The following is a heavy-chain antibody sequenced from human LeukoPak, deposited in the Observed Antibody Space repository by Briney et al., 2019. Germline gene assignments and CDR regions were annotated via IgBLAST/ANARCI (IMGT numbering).Heavy chain of an antibody. J-gene: IGHJ6*02. CDR1: GGTFISYA. V-gene: IGHV1-69*13. CDR2: IIPIFGTA. D-gene: IGHD2-15*01. Sequence: ASVTVSCKASGGTFISYAISWVRQAPGQGLEWMGGIIPIFGTANYAQKFQGRVTITADESTSTAYMELSSLRSEDTAVYYCARGVVVVAATRLYGMDVWGQGTTVTVSS. CDR3: ARGVVVVAATRLYGMDV.